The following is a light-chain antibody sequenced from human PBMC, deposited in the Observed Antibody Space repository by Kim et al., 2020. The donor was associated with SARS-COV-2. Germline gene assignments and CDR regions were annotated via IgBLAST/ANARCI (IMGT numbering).Light chain of an antibody. CDR2: GAS. CDR3: QQYGSSPGVT. J-gene: IGKJ3*01. Sequence: PGERAVLSVRASQGVSSSYLAWYQQKPGQAPRLLIYGASSRATGIPDRFSGSGSGTDFTLTISRLEPEDFAVYYCQQYGSSPGVTFGPGTKVDIK. V-gene: IGKV3-20*01. CDR1: QGVSSSY.